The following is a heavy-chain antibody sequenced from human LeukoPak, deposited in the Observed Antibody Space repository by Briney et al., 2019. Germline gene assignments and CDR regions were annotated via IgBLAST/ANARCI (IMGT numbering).Heavy chain of an antibody. CDR2: IYYTGNT. CDR1: GGSISSYY. CDR3: ARGGFAHWVTAVGFEY. V-gene: IGHV4-59*01. J-gene: IGHJ4*02. D-gene: IGHD2-21*02. Sequence: KTSETLSLTCTVSGGSISSYYWSWIRQPPGKGLEWIGYIYYTGNTNYNPSLRSRVTISVDTSKNQFSLKLSSVTAADTAVYYCARGGFAHWVTAVGFEYWGQGTLVSVSS.